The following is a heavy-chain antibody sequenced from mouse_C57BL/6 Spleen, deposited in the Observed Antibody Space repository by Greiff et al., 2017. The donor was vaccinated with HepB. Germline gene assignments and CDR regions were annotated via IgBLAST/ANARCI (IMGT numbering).Heavy chain of an antibody. D-gene: IGHD2-5*01. CDR2: ISDGGSYT. CDR1: GFTFSSYA. V-gene: IGHV5-4*01. J-gene: IGHJ3*01. Sequence: EVHLVESGGGLVKPGGSLKLSCAASGFTFSSYAMSWVRQTPEKRLEWVATISDGGSYTYYPDNVKGRFTISRDNAKNNLYLQMSHLKSEDTAMYYCARDQDSNLAWFAYWGQGTLVTVSA. CDR3: ARDQDSNLAWFAY.